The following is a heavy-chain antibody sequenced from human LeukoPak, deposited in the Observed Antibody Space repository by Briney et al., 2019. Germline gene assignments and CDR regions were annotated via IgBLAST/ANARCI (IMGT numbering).Heavy chain of an antibody. J-gene: IGHJ4*02. Sequence: GGSLRLSCAASGFTFDDYTMHWVRQPPGKGLEWVSLISWDGQSTYYTNSVKGRFTISRDNTKNSLYLQMNSLRTEDTALYYCAKKKASETAAGSYFDYWGQGALVTVSS. CDR2: ISWDGQST. CDR1: GFTFDDYT. V-gene: IGHV3-43*01. D-gene: IGHD6-25*01. CDR3: AKKKASETAAGSYFDY.